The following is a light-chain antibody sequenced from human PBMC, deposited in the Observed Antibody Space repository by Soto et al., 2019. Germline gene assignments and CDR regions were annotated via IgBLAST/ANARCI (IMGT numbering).Light chain of an antibody. CDR2: EVR. J-gene: IGLJ1*01. CDR1: SGYVGTYSL. CDR3: ASYITTSPVEV. V-gene: IGLV2-14*02. Sequence: QSVLAQPASVSGSPGQSITISCTGASGYVGTYSLVSWYQQRPGEAPKLLIYEVRYRPSGVSTRFSGSKSGNTASLTISGLQPADEADYYCASYITTSPVEVFGTGTKLTVL.